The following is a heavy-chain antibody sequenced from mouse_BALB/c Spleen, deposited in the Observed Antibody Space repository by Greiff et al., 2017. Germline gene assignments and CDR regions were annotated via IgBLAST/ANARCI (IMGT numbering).Heavy chain of an antibody. J-gene: IGHJ3*01. D-gene: IGHD2-1*01. CDR1: GFNIKDYY. CDR3: ASYGNPFAY. CDR2: IDPENGNT. V-gene: IGHV14-1*02. Sequence: VQLQRSGAELVRPGALVKLSCKASGFNIKDYYMHWVKQRPEQGLEWIGWIDPENGNTIYDPKFQGKASITADTSSNTAYLQLSSLTSEDTAVYYCASYGNPFAYWGQGTLVTVSA.